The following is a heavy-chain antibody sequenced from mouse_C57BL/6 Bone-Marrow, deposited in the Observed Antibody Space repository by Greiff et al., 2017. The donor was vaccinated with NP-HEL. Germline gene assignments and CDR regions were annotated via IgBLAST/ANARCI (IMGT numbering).Heavy chain of an antibody. V-gene: IGHV6-6*01. CDR1: GFTFSDAW. CDR2: IRNKANNHAT. Sequence: EVKVEESGGGLVQPGGSMKLSCAASGFTFSDAWMDWVRQSPEKGLEWVAEIRNKANNHATYYAESVKGRFTISRDDSKSSVYLQMNSLRAEDTGIYYCTGFYYYGSSYYFDDWGKGTTLTVSS. J-gene: IGHJ2*01. D-gene: IGHD1-1*01. CDR3: TGFYYYGSSYYFDD.